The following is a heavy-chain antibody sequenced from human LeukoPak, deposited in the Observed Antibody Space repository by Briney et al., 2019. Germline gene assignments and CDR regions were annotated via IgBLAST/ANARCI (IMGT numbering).Heavy chain of an antibody. V-gene: IGHV3-7*01. CDR2: IKQDGSEK. CDR3: AREAVRGVICD. Sequence: GGSLRLSCAASGFTFSSYAMSWVRQAPGKGLEWVANIKQDGSEKYYVDSVKGRFTISRDNAKNSLYLQMNSLRAEDTAVYYCAREAVRGVICDWGQGTLVTVSS. CDR1: GFTFSSYA. J-gene: IGHJ4*02. D-gene: IGHD3-10*01.